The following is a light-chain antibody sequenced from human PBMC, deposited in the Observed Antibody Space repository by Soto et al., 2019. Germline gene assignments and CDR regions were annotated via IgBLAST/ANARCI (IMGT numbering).Light chain of an antibody. V-gene: IGLV1-44*01. CDR2: DNI. Sequence: QLVLTRPPSASGTPGQRVTISCSGSSSNIGNNAVNWYQQFPGTAPKLLIYDNIQRPSGVPDRFSGSKSGTSASLAISGLQSEDEADYYCAAWGDNLNGWVFGGGTKLTVL. CDR1: SSNIGNNA. J-gene: IGLJ3*02. CDR3: AAWGDNLNGWV.